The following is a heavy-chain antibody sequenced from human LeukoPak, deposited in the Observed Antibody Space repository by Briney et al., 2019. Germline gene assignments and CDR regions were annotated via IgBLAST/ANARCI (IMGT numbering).Heavy chain of an antibody. D-gene: IGHD3-3*01. Sequence: ASVKVSCKXSGYTFTVYYMHWVQQAPRKGLEWMGLVNPEDGETIYSEKFQGRVTITADTSTDTAYMELSSLRSEDTAVYYCATGVLRFLEWYYYMDVWGKGTTVTVSS. CDR2: VNPEDGET. J-gene: IGHJ6*03. V-gene: IGHV1-69-2*01. CDR1: GYTFTVYY. CDR3: ATGVLRFLEWYYYMDV.